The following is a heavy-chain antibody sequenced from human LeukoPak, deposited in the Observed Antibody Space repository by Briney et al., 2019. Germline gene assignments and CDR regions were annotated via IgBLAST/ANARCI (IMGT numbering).Heavy chain of an antibody. D-gene: IGHD3-22*01. CDR2: LSYDGSNK. Sequence: PGGSLRLSCAASGFSFSSYAIHWVRQAPGKGLEWVAVLSYDGSNKYYADSVKGRFTISRDNSKNTLYLEMNSLRAEDTAVYYCARDYYYDSSGYWDYYFDYWGQGTLVSVSS. J-gene: IGHJ4*02. CDR3: ARDYYYDSSGYWDYYFDY. CDR1: GFSFSSYA. V-gene: IGHV3-30-3*01.